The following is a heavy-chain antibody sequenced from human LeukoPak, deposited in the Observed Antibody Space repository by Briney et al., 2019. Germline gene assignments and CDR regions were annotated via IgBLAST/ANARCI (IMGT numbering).Heavy chain of an antibody. CDR3: ARLITGTTTAFDI. CDR2: VYTSGST. V-gene: IGHV4-4*07. D-gene: IGHD1-7*01. J-gene: IGHJ3*02. CDR1: GGSISGYY. Sequence: PSETLSLTCSVSGGSISGYYWTWIRQPAGKGLEWIGRVYTSGSTHYNPSLKTRLTMSVDTSKNQFSLKLSSVTAADTAVYYCARLITGTTTAFDIWGQGTMVTVPS.